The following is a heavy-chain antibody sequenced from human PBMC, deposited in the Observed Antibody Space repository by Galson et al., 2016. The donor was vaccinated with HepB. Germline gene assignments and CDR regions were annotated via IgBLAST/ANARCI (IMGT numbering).Heavy chain of an antibody. V-gene: IGHV4-38-2*01. CDR2: IYHSGST. CDR1: GYSISSGYY. D-gene: IGHD5-18*01. Sequence: ETLSLTCGVSGYSISSGYYWGWIRQPPGQGLEWIASIYHSGSTYYNPSLISRVTISVDTSKNQISLNLTSVTASDTAVYYCVRVKGYSHGYYFDYWGQGTPVTLSS. CDR3: VRVKGYSHGYYFDY. J-gene: IGHJ4*02.